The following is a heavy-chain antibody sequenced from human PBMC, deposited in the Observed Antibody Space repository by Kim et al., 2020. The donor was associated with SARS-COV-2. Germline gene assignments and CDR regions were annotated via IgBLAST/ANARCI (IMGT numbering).Heavy chain of an antibody. Sequence: QKSQGRVTMTRDTSPSTVYMELSSLGSEDTAVYYCARGGIAVAGTGWDYWGQGTLVTVSS. J-gene: IGHJ4*02. CDR3: ARGGIAVAGTGWDY. D-gene: IGHD6-19*01. V-gene: IGHV1-46*01.